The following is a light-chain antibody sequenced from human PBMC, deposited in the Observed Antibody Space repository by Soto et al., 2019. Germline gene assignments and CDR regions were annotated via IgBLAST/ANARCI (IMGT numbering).Light chain of an antibody. Sequence: DIQMTQSPSTLSASVGDRVTITCRASQSISSWLAWYQQQPGKAPKLLIYKASSLESGVPSRFIGSGSGTEFTLSISSLQPDDFATYYCQQYNSYPLTFGGGTKVEIK. V-gene: IGKV1-5*03. CDR3: QQYNSYPLT. J-gene: IGKJ4*01. CDR2: KAS. CDR1: QSISSW.